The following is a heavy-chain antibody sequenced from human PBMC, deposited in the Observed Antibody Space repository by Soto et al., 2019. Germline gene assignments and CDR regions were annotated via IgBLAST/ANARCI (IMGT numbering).Heavy chain of an antibody. CDR2: ISAGGDST. Sequence: GGSLRLSCATSGFTFSTYAMGWVRQAPGKGLEWVSAISAGGDSTYYADSVKGRLTISRDNSKNTLYLQMNTLRAGDTAVYYCCKGSSYFGSGSYYNEPFDYWGQGTLVTVSS. CDR3: CKGSSYFGSGSYYNEPFDY. CDR1: GFTFSTYA. D-gene: IGHD3-10*01. V-gene: IGHV3-23*01. J-gene: IGHJ4*02.